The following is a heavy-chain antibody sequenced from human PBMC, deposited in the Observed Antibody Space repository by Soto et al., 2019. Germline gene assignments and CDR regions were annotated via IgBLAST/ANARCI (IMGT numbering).Heavy chain of an antibody. J-gene: IGHJ5*01. V-gene: IGHV4-39*01. CDR3: AGTVGIDIVVVPAANWFDS. Sequence: SETLSLTCTVSGGSISSSSYYWGWIRQPPGKGLEWIGSIYYSGSTYYNPSLKSRVTISVDTSKNQFSLKLSSVTAADTAVYYCAGTVGIDIVVVPAANWFDSWGQGTLVTVSS. CDR1: GGSISSSSYY. CDR2: IYYSGST. D-gene: IGHD2-2*01.